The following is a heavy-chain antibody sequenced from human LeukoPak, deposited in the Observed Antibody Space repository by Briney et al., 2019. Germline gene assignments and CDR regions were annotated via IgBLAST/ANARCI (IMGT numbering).Heavy chain of an antibody. D-gene: IGHD3-10*01. CDR1: GITFSNSW. J-gene: IGHJ4*02. V-gene: IGHV3-7*04. Sequence: PGGSLRLSCAASGITFSNSWMCWVRQAPGKGLEWVANIKEDGSEKYYVNSVKGRFTISRDNAKNSLYLQMNSLRAEDTAVYYCARGGGSGSYYKRELDYWSQGTLVTVSS. CDR3: ARGGGSGSYYKRELDY. CDR2: IKEDGSEK.